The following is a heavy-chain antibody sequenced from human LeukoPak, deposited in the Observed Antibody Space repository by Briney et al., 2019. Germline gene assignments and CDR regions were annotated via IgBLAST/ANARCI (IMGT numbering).Heavy chain of an antibody. CDR3: AREDMVRGVIIYYYGMDV. D-gene: IGHD3-10*01. V-gene: IGHV4-38-2*02. Sequence: SETLSLTCAVSGYSISSGYYWGWIRQPPGKGLEWIGSIYHSGSTYYNPSLKSQVTISVDTSKNQFSLKLSSVTAADTAVYYCAREDMVRGVIIYYYGMDVWGKGTTVTVSS. CDR1: GYSISSGYY. CDR2: IYHSGST. J-gene: IGHJ6*04.